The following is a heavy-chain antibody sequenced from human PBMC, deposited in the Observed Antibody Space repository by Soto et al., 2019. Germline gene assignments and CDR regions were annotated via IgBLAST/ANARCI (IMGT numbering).Heavy chain of an antibody. V-gene: IGHV3-7*01. D-gene: IGHD1-26*01. J-gene: IGHJ6*04. CDR1: GFTFSSYW. Sequence: EVQLVESGGGLVQPGGSLRLSCAASGFTFSSYWMSWVRQAPGKGLEWVANIKQDGSEKYYVDSVKGRFTISRDNAKNSCYLKTNSVRAEDRVVYYWARDPKMGATRGTVYSNSDRAVGGKGTTAPASS. CDR3: ARDPKMGATRGTVYSNSDRAV. CDR2: IKQDGSEK.